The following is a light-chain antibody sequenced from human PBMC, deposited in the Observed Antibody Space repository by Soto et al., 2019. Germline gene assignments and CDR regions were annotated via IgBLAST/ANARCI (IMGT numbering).Light chain of an antibody. V-gene: IGKV3-20*01. CDR1: QSVSSDY. CDR3: QQYGGSPYT. J-gene: IGKJ2*01. CDR2: GAS. Sequence: EIVLTQSPGTLSLSPGEGATLSCRASQSVSSDYLAWLQQKPDQAPRLLIYGASRRATGIPDRFSGSGSGTDFTLTISRLEPEDFAVFYCQQYGGSPYTFGQGTKLQI.